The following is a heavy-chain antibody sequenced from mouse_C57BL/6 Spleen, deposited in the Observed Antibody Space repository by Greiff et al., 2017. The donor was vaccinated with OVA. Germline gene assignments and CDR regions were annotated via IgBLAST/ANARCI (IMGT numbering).Heavy chain of an antibody. CDR3: ARNYYDYEKGCAY. V-gene: IGHV1-52*01. J-gene: IGHJ3*01. CDR1: GYTFTSYW. D-gene: IGHD2-4*01. CDR2: IDPSDSET. Sequence: QVQLQQPGAELVRPGSSVKLSCKASGYTFTSYWMHWVKQRPIQGLEWIGNIDPSDSETHYNQKFKDKATLTVDKSSSTAYMQLSSLTSEDSAVYYCARNYYDYEKGCAYWGQGTLVTVSA.